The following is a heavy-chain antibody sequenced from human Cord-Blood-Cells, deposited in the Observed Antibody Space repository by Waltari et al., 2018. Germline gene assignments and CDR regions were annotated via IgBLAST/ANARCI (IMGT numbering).Heavy chain of an antibody. D-gene: IGHD2-21*02. V-gene: IGHV1-2*02. CDR1: GYAFTGYY. Sequence: QVQLVQSGAEVKKPGASVKVSCKASGYAFTGYYMHWVRQAPGQGLEWMGWINPNRGGTNYAQKFQGRVTITRDTSISTAYMELSRLRSDDTAVYYCARVGGNCGGDCLSYWGQGTLVTVSS. CDR3: ARVGGNCGGDCLSY. J-gene: IGHJ4*02. CDR2: INPNRGGT.